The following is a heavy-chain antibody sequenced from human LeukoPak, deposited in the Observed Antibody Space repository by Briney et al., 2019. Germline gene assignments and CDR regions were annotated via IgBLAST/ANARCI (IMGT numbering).Heavy chain of an antibody. CDR2: ISSSSSYI. CDR3: ARELYSSSWYNWFAP. D-gene: IGHD6-13*01. J-gene: IGHJ5*02. V-gene: IGHV3-11*06. CDR1: GFTFSDYY. Sequence: GGSLRLSCAASGFTFSDYYMSWIRQAPGKGLEWVSYISSSSSYIYYADSVKGRFTISRDNAKNSLYLQMNSLRAEDTAVYYCARELYSSSWYNWFAPWGQGTLVTVSS.